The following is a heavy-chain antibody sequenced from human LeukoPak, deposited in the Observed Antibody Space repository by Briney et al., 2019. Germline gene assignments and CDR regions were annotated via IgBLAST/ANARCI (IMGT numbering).Heavy chain of an antibody. CDR3: ARRSPNYYDSSAVGWFDP. Sequence: PSEILSLTCTVSGGSISSYYWSWIRQPPGKGLEWIGYIYYSGSTNYNPSLKSRVTISVDTSKNQFSLKLSSVTAADTAVYYCARRSPNYYDSSAVGWFDPWGQGTLVTVSS. V-gene: IGHV4-59*08. J-gene: IGHJ5*02. CDR2: IYYSGST. D-gene: IGHD3-22*01. CDR1: GGSISSYY.